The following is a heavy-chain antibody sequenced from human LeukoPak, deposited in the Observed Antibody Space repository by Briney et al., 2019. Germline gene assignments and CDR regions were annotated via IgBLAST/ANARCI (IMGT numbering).Heavy chain of an antibody. J-gene: IGHJ4*02. Sequence: GGSLRLSCAASGFTFSSYAMSWVSQAPGKGLEWVSALSGSGTTTYYADSVKGRFTISRDNSKNTLYLQMSSLRPDDTAVYYCAKPPEVGATVGYFDYWGQGTLVTVSS. D-gene: IGHD1-26*01. V-gene: IGHV3-23*01. CDR3: AKPPEVGATVGYFDY. CDR2: LSGSGTTT. CDR1: GFTFSSYA.